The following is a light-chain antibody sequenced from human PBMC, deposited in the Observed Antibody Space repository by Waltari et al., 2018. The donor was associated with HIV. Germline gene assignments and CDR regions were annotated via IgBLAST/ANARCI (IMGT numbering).Light chain of an antibody. CDR2: KDS. CDR1: ALPNQY. V-gene: IGLV3-25*03. J-gene: IGLJ2*01. Sequence: SYELTPPPSLSVSPGRQASTTCSGAALPNQYAYRYQKKAGQAPVLLIYKDSERPSGIPERFSGSSSGTTVTLTISGVQAEDEADYYCQSTDSSGTYVVFGGGTKVTVL. CDR3: QSTDSSGTYVV.